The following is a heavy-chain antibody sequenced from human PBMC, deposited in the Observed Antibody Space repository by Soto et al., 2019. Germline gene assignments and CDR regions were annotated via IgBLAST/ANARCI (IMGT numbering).Heavy chain of an antibody. CDR3: ARSASNVLIKYYYYGMDV. CDR1: GYSFTSYW. V-gene: IGHV5-10-1*01. Sequence: GESLKISCKGSGYSFTSYWISWVRQMPGKGLEWMGRIDPSDSYTNYSPSFQGHVTISADKSISTACLQWSSLKASDTAMYYCARSASNVLIKYYYYGMDVWGQGTTVTVSS. J-gene: IGHJ6*01. CDR2: IDPSDSYT. D-gene: IGHD3-10*01.